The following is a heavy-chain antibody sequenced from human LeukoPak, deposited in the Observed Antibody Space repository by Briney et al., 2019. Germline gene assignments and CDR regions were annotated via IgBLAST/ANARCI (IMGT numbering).Heavy chain of an antibody. V-gene: IGHV4-4*02. CDR1: GGSISSSNW. CDR2: IYHSGST. D-gene: IGHD5-18*01. J-gene: IGHJ4*02. Sequence: SETLSLTCAVSGGSISSSNWWSWVRQPPGTGLEWIGEIYHSGSTNYNPSLKSRVTISVDKSKNQFSLKLSSVTAADTAVYYCARLNVDTAMATDYWGQGTLVTVSS. CDR3: ARLNVDTAMATDY.